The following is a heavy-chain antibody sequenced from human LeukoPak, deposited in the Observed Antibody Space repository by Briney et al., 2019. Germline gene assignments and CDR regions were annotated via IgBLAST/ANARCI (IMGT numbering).Heavy chain of an antibody. CDR2: ISGSGGST. D-gene: IGHD3-10*01. V-gene: IGHV3-23*01. J-gene: IGHJ4*02. CDR3: AKAAYPEWFGELVCYFDY. Sequence: GGSLRLSCAASGFTFSSYAMSWVRQAPGKGLEWVSAISGSGGSTYYADSVKGRFTISRDNSKNTLYLQMNSLRAEGTAVYYCAKAAYPEWFGELVCYFDYRGQGTLVTVSS. CDR1: GFTFSSYA.